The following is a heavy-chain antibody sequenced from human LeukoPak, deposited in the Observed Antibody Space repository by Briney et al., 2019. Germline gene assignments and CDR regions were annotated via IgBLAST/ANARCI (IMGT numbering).Heavy chain of an antibody. CDR1: GFTFSSYE. J-gene: IGHJ3*02. CDR2: ISSSGSTI. CDR3: ARDPPTRGGDAFDI. Sequence: PGGSLRLSCAASGFTFSSYEMNWVRQAPGKGLEWVSYISSSGSTIYYADSVKGRFTISRDNAKNSLYLQMNSLRAEDTAVYYCARDPPTRGGDAFDIWGQGTMVTVSS. V-gene: IGHV3-48*03. D-gene: IGHD2-15*01.